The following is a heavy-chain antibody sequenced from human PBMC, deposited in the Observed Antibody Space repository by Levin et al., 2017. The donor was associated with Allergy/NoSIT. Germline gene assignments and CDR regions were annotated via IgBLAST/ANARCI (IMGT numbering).Heavy chain of an antibody. CDR1: GFTFSSYA. CDR3: ARPALAVAGIFDY. CDR2: ISYDGSNK. J-gene: IGHJ4*02. Sequence: SCAASGFTFSSYAMHWVRQAPGKGLEWVAVISYDGSNKYYADSVKGRFTISRDNSKNTLYLQMNSLRAEDTAVYYCARPALAVAGIFDYWGQGTLVTVSS. V-gene: IGHV3-30-3*01. D-gene: IGHD6-19*01.